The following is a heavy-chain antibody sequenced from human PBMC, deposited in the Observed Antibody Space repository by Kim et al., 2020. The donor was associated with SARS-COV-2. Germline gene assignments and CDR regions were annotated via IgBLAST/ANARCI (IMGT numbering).Heavy chain of an antibody. CDR1: GFTLSDYY. V-gene: IGHV3-11*03. Sequence: GGSLRLSCSASGFTLSDYYMSWIRQSPGKGLEWVSYISGISTYTDYTDSVRGRFTISRDNAKNSLYLQLNSLRAEDTAVYYCARTSIGVGAYYFDYWGQGTLVTVSS. CDR3: ARTSIGVGAYYFDY. J-gene: IGHJ4*02. CDR2: ISGISTYT. D-gene: IGHD2-8*01.